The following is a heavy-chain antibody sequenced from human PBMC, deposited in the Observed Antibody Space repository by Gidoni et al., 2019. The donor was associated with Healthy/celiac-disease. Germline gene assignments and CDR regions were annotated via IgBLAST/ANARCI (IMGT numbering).Heavy chain of an antibody. V-gene: IGHV3-23*01. CDR3: AKADSSGYYLNYYYYGMDV. J-gene: IGHJ6*02. Sequence: EVQLLESGGGLVQPGGSLRLSCAASGFTVSSYAMSWVRQAPGKGLEWVSAISGSVGSTYYADAVKGRFTIARDNSKNTLYLQMNSLRAEDTAVYYCAKADSSGYYLNYYYYGMDVWGQGTTVTVSS. CDR2: ISGSVGST. D-gene: IGHD3-22*01. CDR1: GFTVSSYA.